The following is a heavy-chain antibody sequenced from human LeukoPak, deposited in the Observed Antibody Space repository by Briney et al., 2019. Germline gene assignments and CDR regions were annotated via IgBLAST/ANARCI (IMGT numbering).Heavy chain of an antibody. Sequence: PGGSLRLSCAASGFTLGNAWMNWVRQAPGKGLEWVGLIKSKTSGETRDYAAPVKGRFTISRDDSDNTLYLQMNSLRNEDTAVYYCAKDRPYYYGSGSIFDYWGQGTPVTVSS. CDR1: GFTLGNAW. CDR2: IKSKTSGETR. D-gene: IGHD3-10*01. V-gene: IGHV3-15*01. J-gene: IGHJ4*02. CDR3: AKDRPYYYGSGSIFDY.